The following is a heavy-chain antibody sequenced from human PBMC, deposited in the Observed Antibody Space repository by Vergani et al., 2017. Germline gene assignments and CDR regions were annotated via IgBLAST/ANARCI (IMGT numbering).Heavy chain of an antibody. V-gene: IGHV3-21*01. Sequence: VQLVESGGGVVQPGRSLRLSCAASGFTFSSYAMHWVRQAPGKGLEWVSSISSSSSYIYYADSVKGRFTISRDNAKNSLYLQMNSLRAEDTAVYYCATRNGDFVLYWGQGTLVTVSS. CDR1: GFTFSSYA. CDR2: ISSSSSYI. CDR3: ATRNGDFVLY. J-gene: IGHJ4*02. D-gene: IGHD4-17*01.